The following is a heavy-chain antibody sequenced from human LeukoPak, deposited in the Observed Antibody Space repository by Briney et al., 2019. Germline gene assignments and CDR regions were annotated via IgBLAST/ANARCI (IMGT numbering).Heavy chain of an antibody. J-gene: IGHJ4*02. CDR2: INQDGSNK. CDR3: ARLPVRGKQLWQSVDY. D-gene: IGHD5-18*01. CDR1: GFTFKLYW. V-gene: IGHV3-7*01. Sequence: GVSLRLSCAASGFTFKLYWMSWVRQAPGKGLEWVANINQDGSNKYYVDSVKGRFTISRDNAKTSLYLQMNSRRAEDTAVYYCARLPVRGKQLWQSVDYWGQGTLVTVSS.